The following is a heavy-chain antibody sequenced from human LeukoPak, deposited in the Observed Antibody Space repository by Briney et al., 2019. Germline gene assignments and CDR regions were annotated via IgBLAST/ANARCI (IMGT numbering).Heavy chain of an antibody. CDR3: ARDLGPGVQLWLGCYYYYGMDV. D-gene: IGHD5-18*01. Sequence: SQTLSLTCAISGDSVSSNSAAWNWIRQSPSRGLEWLGRTYYRSKWYNDYAVSVKSRITINPDTSKNQFSLQLNSVTPEDTAVYYCARDLGPGVQLWLGCYYYYGMDVWGQGTTVTVSS. J-gene: IGHJ6*02. CDR1: GDSVSSNSAA. CDR2: TYYRSKWYN. V-gene: IGHV6-1*01.